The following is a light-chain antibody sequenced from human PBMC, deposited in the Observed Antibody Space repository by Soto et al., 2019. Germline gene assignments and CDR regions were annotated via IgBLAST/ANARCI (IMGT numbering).Light chain of an antibody. Sequence: IQVTESPSTLAASVVATVTITCRASQSINKLLAWYQQKPGKAPKLLIYAASTLQSGVPSRFSGSGSGTEFTLTISSLQPEDFATYYCQQLNSYFSTFGQGTKVDIK. V-gene: IGKV1-9*01. J-gene: IGKJ1*01. CDR1: QSINKL. CDR3: QQLNSYFST. CDR2: AAS.